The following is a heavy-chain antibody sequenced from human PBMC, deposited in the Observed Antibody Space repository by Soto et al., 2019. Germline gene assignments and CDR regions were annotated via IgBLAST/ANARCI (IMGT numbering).Heavy chain of an antibody. CDR3: ARDRGYGSGSPTSLYYYYYMDV. Sequence: TLSLTYTFSAGSISCGGYCWSWTRQHPGKGLEWIGYIYYSGSTYYNPSLKRRVTISVDTSKNQFSLKLSSVTAADTAVYYCARDRGYGSGSPTSLYYYYYMDVWGKGTTVT. D-gene: IGHD3-10*01. CDR1: AGSISCGGYC. J-gene: IGHJ6*03. CDR2: IYYSGST. V-gene: IGHV4-31*03.